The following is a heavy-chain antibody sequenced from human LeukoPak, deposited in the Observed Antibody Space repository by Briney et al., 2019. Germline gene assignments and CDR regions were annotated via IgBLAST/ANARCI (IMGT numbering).Heavy chain of an antibody. CDR2: ISAYNGNT. D-gene: IGHD3-10*01. J-gene: IGHJ5*02. Sequence: GASVKVSCKASGYTFTSYGISWVRQAPGQGLEWMGWISAYNGNTNYAQKLQGRVTMTTDTSTSTDYMELRSLRSDDTAAYYCARARDVLLWFGATPGWFDPWGQGTLVTVSS. CDR1: GYTFTSYG. V-gene: IGHV1-18*01. CDR3: ARARDVLLWFGATPGWFDP.